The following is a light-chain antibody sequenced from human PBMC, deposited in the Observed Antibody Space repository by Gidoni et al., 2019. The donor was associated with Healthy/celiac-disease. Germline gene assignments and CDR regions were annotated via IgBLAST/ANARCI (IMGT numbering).Light chain of an antibody. Sequence: EVVMTQSPATLSVSPGESATLSCRASQSVSSNLTWYQQKPGQAPRLLIYGASTRATCSPARFSGSGSWTEFTLTISSLQSEDFAVYYCQQYNNWLLTFGQGTKVEIK. CDR3: QQYNNWLLT. CDR2: GAS. CDR1: QSVSSN. V-gene: IGKV3-15*01. J-gene: IGKJ1*01.